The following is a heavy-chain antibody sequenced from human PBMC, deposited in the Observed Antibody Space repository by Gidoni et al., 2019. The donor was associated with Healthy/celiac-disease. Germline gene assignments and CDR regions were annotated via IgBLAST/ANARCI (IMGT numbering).Heavy chain of an antibody. V-gene: IGHV3-11*01. CDR3: ARDRNDDFWSGYYTGNDY. Sequence: QVQLVESGGGLVKPGGSLRLSWAASGFHFSDYYMSWIRQAPGKGLEWVSYISSSGSTIYYADSVKGRFTISRDNAKNSLYLQMNSLRAEDTAVYYCARDRNDDFWSGYYTGNDYWGQGTLVTVSS. CDR2: ISSSGSTI. J-gene: IGHJ4*02. CDR1: GFHFSDYY. D-gene: IGHD3-3*01.